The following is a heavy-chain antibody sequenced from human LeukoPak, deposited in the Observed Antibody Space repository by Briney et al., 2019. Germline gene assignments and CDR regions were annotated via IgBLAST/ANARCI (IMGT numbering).Heavy chain of an antibody. Sequence: XRXAXGGTFSSYTISWVRQAPGQGLEWMGRIIAILFISNYSQQFQPRVTITAHKSTRTPYMQLRSLRSEDTAVYYCARPPTKSYDFWSGYLYYFDYWGQGTLVTVSS. D-gene: IGHD3-3*01. CDR1: GGTFSSYT. CDR2: IIAILFIS. CDR3: ARPPTKSYDFWSGYLYYFDY. V-gene: IGHV1-69*02. J-gene: IGHJ4*02.